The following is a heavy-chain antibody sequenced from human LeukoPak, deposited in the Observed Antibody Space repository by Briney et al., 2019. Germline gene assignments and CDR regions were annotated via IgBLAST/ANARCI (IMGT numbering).Heavy chain of an antibody. CDR3: AREDGSQLDY. CDR1: GXTFSSYS. J-gene: IGHJ4*02. Sequence: GGSLRLSCAASGXTFSSYSMNWVRQAPGKGLEWVSSISSSSSYIYYADSVKGRFTISRDNAKSSLCLQMDSLRAGDTAVYYCAREDGSQLDYWGRGTLVTVSS. D-gene: IGHD1-26*01. V-gene: IGHV3-21*01. CDR2: ISSSSSYI.